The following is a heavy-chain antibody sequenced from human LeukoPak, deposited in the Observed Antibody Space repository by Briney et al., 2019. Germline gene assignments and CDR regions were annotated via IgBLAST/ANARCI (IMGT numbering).Heavy chain of an antibody. CDR1: GFTFSSYG. CDR2: ISYDGSNK. V-gene: IGHV3-30*18. J-gene: IGHJ4*02. CDR3: AKDRRVVVVTVVDY. D-gene: IGHD3-22*01. Sequence: GGSLRLSCAASGFTFSSYGMHWVRQAPGKGLEWVAVISYDGSNKYYADSVKGRFTISRDNSKNTLYLQMNSLRAEDTAVYYCAKDRRVVVVTVVDYWGQGTLVTVSS.